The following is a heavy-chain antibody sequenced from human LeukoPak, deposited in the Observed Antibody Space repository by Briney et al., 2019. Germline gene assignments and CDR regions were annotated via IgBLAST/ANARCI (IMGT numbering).Heavy chain of an antibody. CDR2: IKGDGSET. Sequence: GGSLRLSCAGSGFIFSNNWMSWVHQAPGKGLEWVANIKGDGSETYYVDSVKGRFTISRDNTRNSLYLQMNSLRADDTATYYCTRDDFSGSYCDWGQGTLVTVSS. V-gene: IGHV3-7*01. J-gene: IGHJ4*02. D-gene: IGHD1-26*01. CDR1: GFIFSNNW. CDR3: TRDDFSGSYCD.